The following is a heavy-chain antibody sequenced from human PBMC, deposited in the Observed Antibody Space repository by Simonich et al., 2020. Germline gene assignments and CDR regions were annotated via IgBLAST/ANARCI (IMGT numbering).Heavy chain of an antibody. D-gene: IGHD2-15*01. Sequence: QVQLVQSGAEVKKPGASVKVSCKASGYTFTSYGISWVRQAPGQGLGWMEGIVGYHVNTNIAQRLQGRVTMTTDTATSTAYMGLRSLRSDDTAVYYCARASRGTWWYYYFDYWGQGTLVTVSS. J-gene: IGHJ4*02. CDR2: IVGYHVNT. CDR1: GYTFTSYG. V-gene: IGHV1-18*01. CDR3: ARASRGTWWYYYFDY.